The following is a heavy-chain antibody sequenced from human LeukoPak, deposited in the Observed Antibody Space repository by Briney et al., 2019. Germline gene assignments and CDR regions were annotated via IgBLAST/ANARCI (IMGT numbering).Heavy chain of an antibody. V-gene: IGHV3-21*01. J-gene: IGHJ4*02. Sequence: GGSLRLSCAASGFTFSSYSMNWVRQAPGKGLEWVSSISSSSTYIYYADSVKGRFTISRDNAKNSLYLQMNSLRAEDTAVYYCARAHNWKYGTFDYWGQGTLVTVSS. CDR2: ISSSSTYI. D-gene: IGHD1-7*01. CDR1: GFTFSSYS. CDR3: ARAHNWKYGTFDY.